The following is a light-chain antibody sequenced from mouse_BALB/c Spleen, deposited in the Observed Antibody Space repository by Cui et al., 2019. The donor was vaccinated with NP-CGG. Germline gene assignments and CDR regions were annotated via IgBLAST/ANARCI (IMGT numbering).Light chain of an antibody. CDR2: GTN. J-gene: IGLJ1*01. CDR1: TGAVTTSNY. Sequence: QAVVTQESALTTSPGETVTLTCRSSTGAVTTSNYANWVQEKPEHLFTGLIGGTNNRAPGVPARFSGSQIGDKAALTITGAQTEDEAIYFCVLWYSNHWVFGGGTKLTVL. CDR3: VLWYSNHWV. V-gene: IGLV1*01.